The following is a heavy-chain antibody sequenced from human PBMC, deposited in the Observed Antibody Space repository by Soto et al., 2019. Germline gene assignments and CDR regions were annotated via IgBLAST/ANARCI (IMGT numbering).Heavy chain of an antibody. D-gene: IGHD6-6*01. Sequence: ASVKVSCKASGYTFTGYYMHWVRQAPGQGLEWMGWINPNSGGTNYAQKFQGRVTMTRDTSISTAYMELSRLRSDDTAVYYCARVADSSYDAFDIWGQGTMVTVSS. CDR3: ARVADSSYDAFDI. CDR2: INPNSGGT. CDR1: GYTFTGYY. V-gene: IGHV1-2*02. J-gene: IGHJ3*02.